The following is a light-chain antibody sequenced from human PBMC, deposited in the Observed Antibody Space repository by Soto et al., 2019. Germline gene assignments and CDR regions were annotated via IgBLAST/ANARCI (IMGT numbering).Light chain of an antibody. V-gene: IGLV2-11*01. CDR1: NSDVGRYNF. CDR2: AVS. J-gene: IGLJ3*02. CDR3: YSYTASDIWV. Sequence: QSALTQPRSVSGSPGQSVTISCTGTNSDVGRYNFVSWYQQLPGKAPKLLISAVSQRPSGVPDRFSGSKSGNAASLTLSGLQAEDEADYFCYSYTASDIWVFGGGTKLTVL.